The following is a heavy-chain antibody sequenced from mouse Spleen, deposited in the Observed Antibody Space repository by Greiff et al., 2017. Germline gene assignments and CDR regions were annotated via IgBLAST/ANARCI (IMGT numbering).Heavy chain of an antibody. D-gene: IGHD4-1*01. J-gene: IGHJ2*01. V-gene: IGHV1-52*01. CDR3: ARGNWAHYFDY. CDR2: IDPSDSET. CDR1: GYTFTSYW. Sequence: QVQLKQPGAELVRPGSSVKLSCKASGYTFTSYWMHWVKQRPIQGLEWIGNIDPSDSETHYNQKFKDKATLTVDKSSSTAYMQLSSLTSEDSAVYYCARGNWAHYFDYWGQGTTLTVSS.